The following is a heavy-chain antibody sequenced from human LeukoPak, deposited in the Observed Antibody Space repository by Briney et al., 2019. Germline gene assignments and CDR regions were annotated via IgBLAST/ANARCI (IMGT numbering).Heavy chain of an antibody. CDR2: IIPIFGTA. Sequence: SVKVSCKASGGTFSSYAISWVRQAPGQGLEWMGGIIPIFGTANYAQKFQGRVTITTDESTSTAYMELSSLRSEDTAVYYCARVLPHCSGGSCYSEYFQHWGQGTLVTVSS. J-gene: IGHJ1*01. CDR1: GGTFSSYA. D-gene: IGHD2-15*01. CDR3: ARVLPHCSGGSCYSEYFQH. V-gene: IGHV1-69*05.